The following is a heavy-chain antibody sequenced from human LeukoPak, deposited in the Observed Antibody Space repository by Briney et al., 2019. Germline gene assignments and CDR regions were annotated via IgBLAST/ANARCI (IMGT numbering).Heavy chain of an antibody. CDR1: GFTFGDYA. Sequence: GGSLRLSCTASGFTFGDYAMTWVRQAPGKGLEWVGFIRSKIYGGTAEYAASVQGRFTISRDDSKGIAYLQMNSLKTEDTAVYYCTRDQAPYYWGQGTLVTVSS. V-gene: IGHV3-49*04. J-gene: IGHJ4*02. CDR3: TRDQAPYY. CDR2: IRSKIYGGTA.